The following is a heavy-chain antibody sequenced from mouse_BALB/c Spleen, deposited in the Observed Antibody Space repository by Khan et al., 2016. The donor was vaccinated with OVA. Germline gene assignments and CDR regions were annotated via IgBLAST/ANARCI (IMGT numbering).Heavy chain of an antibody. CDR2: IRLKSDDYVT. J-gene: IGHJ2*01. CDR1: GFTFSNYW. Sequence: EVELVESGGGLVQPGGSMKLSCVASGFTFSNYWMNWVRQSLEKGLEWVAEIRLKSDDYVTHHVESVKGRFTISRDDSKSSVYLQMNNLRDEDTGIYYCWILLWGQGTTLTVSS. CDR3: WILL. V-gene: IGHV6-6*02.